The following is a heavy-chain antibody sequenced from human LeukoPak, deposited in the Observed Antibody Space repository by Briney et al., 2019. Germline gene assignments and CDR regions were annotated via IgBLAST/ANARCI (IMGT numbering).Heavy chain of an antibody. D-gene: IGHD3-3*01. J-gene: IGHJ4*02. V-gene: IGHV3-23*01. CDR3: ARGYDFWSGYSFDY. Sequence: GGSLRLSCSASGFTFINYGMSWVRQAPGKGLEWVSGIHGSSGSTYYADSVKGRSTISRDNSKNTLYLQMNSLRAEDTAVYYCARGYDFWSGYSFDYWGQGTLVTVSS. CDR1: GFTFINYG. CDR2: IHGSSGST.